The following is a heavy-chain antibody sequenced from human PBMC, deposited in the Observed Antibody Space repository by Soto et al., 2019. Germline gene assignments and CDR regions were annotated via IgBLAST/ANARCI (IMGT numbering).Heavy chain of an antibody. D-gene: IGHD3-16*02. CDR2: ISNSETT. J-gene: IGHJ4*02. V-gene: IGHV4-61*01. CDR1: GVSVTGGNFF. CDR3: ARGGLHLGEFSLGQFDS. Sequence: QVQLQGSGPRLVKPSEALSLSCTVSGVSVTGGNFFWCWVRQPPGKTLEWLGRISNSETTNSNPSLKSRLTLSLDTSRNQFSLRLNSVTAADTAVYFCARGGLHLGEFSLGQFDSWGQGTLVNVSS.